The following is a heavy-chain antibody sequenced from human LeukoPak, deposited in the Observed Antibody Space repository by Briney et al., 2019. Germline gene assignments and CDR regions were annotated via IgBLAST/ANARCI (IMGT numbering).Heavy chain of an antibody. D-gene: IGHD3-10*01. J-gene: IGHJ6*02. V-gene: IGHV3-33*01. CDR2: IWYDGYND. Sequence: PGGSLRLSCAASGLTFSSYGMHWVRQAPGKGLEWVAVIWYDGYNDYYADSVKGRFTISRDNSKNTLYLQMNSLRAEDTAVYYCARDRVDYSGSGSYYNVAYYYGMDVWGQGTTVTVSS. CDR3: ARDRVDYSGSGSYYNVAYYYGMDV. CDR1: GLTFSSYG.